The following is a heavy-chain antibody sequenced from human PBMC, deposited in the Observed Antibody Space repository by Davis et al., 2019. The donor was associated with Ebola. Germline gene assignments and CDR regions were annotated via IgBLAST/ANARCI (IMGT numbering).Heavy chain of an antibody. Sequence: GESLKISCAASGFTFSSYAMHWVRQAPGKGLEWGAVISYDGSNKYYADSVKGRFTISRDNSKNTLYLQMNSLRAEDTAVYYCARDHNYGDYIDYWGQGTLVTVSS. CDR3: ARDHNYGDYIDY. J-gene: IGHJ4*02. CDR2: ISYDGSNK. CDR1: GFTFSSYA. V-gene: IGHV3-30-3*01. D-gene: IGHD4-17*01.